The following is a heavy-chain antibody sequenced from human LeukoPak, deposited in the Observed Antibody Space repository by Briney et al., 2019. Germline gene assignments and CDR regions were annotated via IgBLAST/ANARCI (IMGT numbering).Heavy chain of an antibody. Sequence: SGRSLRLSCAASGFTFSSYAMSWVRQAPGKGLVWVSRINSDGSITAYADSVKGRFTISRDNAKNTLYLQMSNLRAEDTAVYYCARANYHDSWGQGTLVTVSS. D-gene: IGHD3-22*01. CDR3: ARANYHDS. J-gene: IGHJ5*02. V-gene: IGHV3-74*03. CDR2: INSDGSIT. CDR1: GFTFSSYA.